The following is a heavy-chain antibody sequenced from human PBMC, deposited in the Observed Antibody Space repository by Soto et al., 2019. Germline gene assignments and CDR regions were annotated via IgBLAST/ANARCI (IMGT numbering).Heavy chain of an antibody. CDR3: ARVRSMVLRFLEWYR. J-gene: IGHJ5*02. D-gene: IGHD3-3*01. V-gene: IGHV1-18*01. CDR2: ISAYNGNT. CDR1: GYTFTSYG. Sequence: QVQLVQSGAEVKKPGASVKVSCKASGYTFTSYGISWVRQAPGQGLEWMGWISAYNGNTNYAQKLQGRVTMTTDPSRSTAYMELRRLRSDDTAVYYCARVRSMVLRFLEWYRWGQRTLVTVSS.